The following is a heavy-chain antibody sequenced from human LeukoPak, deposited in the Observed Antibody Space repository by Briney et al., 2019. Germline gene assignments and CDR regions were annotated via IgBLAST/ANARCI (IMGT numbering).Heavy chain of an antibody. J-gene: IGHJ4*02. CDR3: ARDTLYGNYFDY. Sequence: GRSLRLSCAASGFTFSSYAMHWVRQAPGKGLEWVAVISYDGSNKYYADSVKGRFTISRDNSKNTLYLQMNSLRAEDTAAYYCARDTLYGNYFDYWGQGTLVTVSS. D-gene: IGHD3-10*01. V-gene: IGHV3-30-3*01. CDR2: ISYDGSNK. CDR1: GFTFSSYA.